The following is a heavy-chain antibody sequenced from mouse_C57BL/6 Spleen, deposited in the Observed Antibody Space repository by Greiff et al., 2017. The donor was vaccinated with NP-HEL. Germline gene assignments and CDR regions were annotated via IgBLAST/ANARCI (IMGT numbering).Heavy chain of an antibody. J-gene: IGHJ1*03. CDR2: IRNKANGYTT. CDR3: ARPTVVPPYWYFDV. CDR1: GFTFTDYY. V-gene: IGHV7-3*01. Sequence: EVKLVESGGGLVQPGGSLSLSCAASGFTFTDYYMSWVRQPPGKALEWLGFIRNKANGYTTEYSASVKGRFTISRDNSQSILYLQMNALRAEDSATYYCARPTVVPPYWYFDVWGTGTTVTVSS. D-gene: IGHD1-1*01.